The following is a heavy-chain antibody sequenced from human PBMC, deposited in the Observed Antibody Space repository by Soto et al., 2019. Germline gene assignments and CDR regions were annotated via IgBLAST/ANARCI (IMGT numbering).Heavy chain of an antibody. V-gene: IGHV4-31*03. CDR2: IYYSGST. CDR1: GGSISSGGYY. D-gene: IGHD2-2*01. CDR3: ARATGQREIVAPAAKRSGYYYYYMDV. J-gene: IGHJ6*03. Sequence: SETLSLTCTVSGGSISSGGYYWSWIRQHPGKGLEWIGYIYYSGSTYYNPSLKSRVTISVDTSKNQFSLKLSSVTAADTAVYYCARATGQREIVAPAAKRSGYYYYYMDVWGKGTTVTVSS.